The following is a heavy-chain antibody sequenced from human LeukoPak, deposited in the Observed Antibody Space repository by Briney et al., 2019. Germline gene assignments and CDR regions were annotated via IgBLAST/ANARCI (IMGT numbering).Heavy chain of an antibody. V-gene: IGHV3-21*01. J-gene: IGHJ5*02. CDR2: IDPSSTYI. CDR1: GFTFRSYS. D-gene: IGHD3-22*01. Sequence: GGSLRLSCAASGFTFRSYSMNWVRQAPGKGLEWVSAIDPSSTYIYYADSVKGRFTISRDNAENSLFLQINSLRAEDTAVYYCANGGTYSSGPWGQGTLVTVSS. CDR3: ANGGTYSSGP.